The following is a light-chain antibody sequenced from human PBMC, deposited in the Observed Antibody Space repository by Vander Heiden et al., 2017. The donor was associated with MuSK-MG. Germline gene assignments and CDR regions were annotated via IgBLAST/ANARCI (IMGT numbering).Light chain of an antibody. CDR1: QSVSSSY. CDR2: GAP. V-gene: IGKV3-20*01. Sequence: IVLRQSPGTMSLSPGERATLSCRASQSVSSSYLAWYQQKPGQAPRLLIYGAPSRATGIPDRFSGSGSGTDFTLTISRLEPEDFAVYYCQQDGSSRWTFGQGTKVEIK. CDR3: QQDGSSRWT. J-gene: IGKJ1*01.